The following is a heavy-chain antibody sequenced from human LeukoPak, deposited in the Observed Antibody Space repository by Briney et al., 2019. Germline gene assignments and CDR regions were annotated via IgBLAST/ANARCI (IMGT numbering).Heavy chain of an antibody. V-gene: IGHV4-59*01. Sequence: SETLSLTCTVSGGSISSYYWSWIRQPPGKGLEWIGYIYYSGSTNYNPSLKSRVTISVDTSKNQFSLKLSSVTAADTAVYYCARIVVVVAASLEFDYWGQGTLVTVSS. D-gene: IGHD2-15*01. CDR2: IYYSGST. J-gene: IGHJ4*02. CDR3: ARIVVVVAASLEFDY. CDR1: GGSISSYY.